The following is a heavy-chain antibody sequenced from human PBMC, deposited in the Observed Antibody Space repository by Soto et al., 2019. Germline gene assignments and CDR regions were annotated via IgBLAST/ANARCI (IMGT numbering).Heavy chain of an antibody. CDR1: GGTFSSYA. J-gene: IGHJ4*02. Sequence: QVQLVQSGAEVKKPGSSVKVSCKASGGTFSSYAISWVRQAPGQGLEWMGGIIPIFSTANYAQKFQGRVTITADESTSTAYMELSSLRSEDTAVYYCAREYYYEISGYYSLDYWGQGTLVTVSS. D-gene: IGHD3-22*01. V-gene: IGHV1-69*01. CDR3: AREYYYEISGYYSLDY. CDR2: IIPIFSTA.